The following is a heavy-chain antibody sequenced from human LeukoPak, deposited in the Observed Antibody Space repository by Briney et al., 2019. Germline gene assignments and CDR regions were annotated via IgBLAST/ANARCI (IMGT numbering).Heavy chain of an antibody. D-gene: IGHD1-14*01. CDR1: GFTFDDYP. V-gene: IGHV3-43*01. CDR3: AKGTSAGFLGYYMDV. J-gene: IGHJ6*03. Sequence: LPGGSLRLSCAASGFTFDDYPMPWVRQAPGRGLEWVSLISWDGGSTYYADSVKGRFTISRDNSKNSLYLQMNSLRTEDTALYYCAKGTSAGFLGYYMDVWGKGTTVTVSS. CDR2: ISWDGGST.